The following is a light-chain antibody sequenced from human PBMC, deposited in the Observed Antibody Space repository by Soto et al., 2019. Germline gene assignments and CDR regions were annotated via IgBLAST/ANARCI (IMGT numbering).Light chain of an antibody. Sequence: EFLLTQSPGTLSLSLGERVTLSCRASQIVRSNYLAWYQQKPGQAPRLLIYGASSRATGIPDRFSGSGSGTDFTLTISKLEPEDFAVYYCQQYDNSPYTFGQGTKLEIK. V-gene: IGKV3-20*01. J-gene: IGKJ2*01. CDR3: QQYDNSPYT. CDR1: QIVRSNY. CDR2: GAS.